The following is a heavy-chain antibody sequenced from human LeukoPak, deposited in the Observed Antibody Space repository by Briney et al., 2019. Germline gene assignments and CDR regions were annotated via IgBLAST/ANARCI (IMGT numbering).Heavy chain of an antibody. CDR1: AGSVNSSPYY. CDR2: IHYSGNT. Sequence: SETLSLTCTVSAGSVNSSPYYWGWVRQPPGKGLERIGSIHYSGNTYYNPSLKSRVTISVDTSRNQFSLKLSSVSAADRGIYYCAKHEGSYFDKSGYTFEYWGQGTLVTVSS. D-gene: IGHD3-22*01. CDR3: AKHEGSYFDKSGYTFEY. J-gene: IGHJ4*02. V-gene: IGHV4-39*01.